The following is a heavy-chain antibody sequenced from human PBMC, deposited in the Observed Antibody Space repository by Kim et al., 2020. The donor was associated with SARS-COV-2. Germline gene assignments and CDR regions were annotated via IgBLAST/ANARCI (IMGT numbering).Heavy chain of an antibody. V-gene: IGHV1-18*04. D-gene: IGHD6-13*01. CDR3: ARDCTPYSSSCFGPE. CDR2: ISAYNGNT. J-gene: IGHJ4*02. CDR1: GYTFTSYG. Sequence: ASVKVSCKASGYTFTSYGISWVRQAPGQGLEWMGWISAYNGNTNYAQKLQGRVTMTTDTSTSTAYMELRSLRSDDTAVYYCARDCTPYSSSCFGPEWGQGTLVTVSS.